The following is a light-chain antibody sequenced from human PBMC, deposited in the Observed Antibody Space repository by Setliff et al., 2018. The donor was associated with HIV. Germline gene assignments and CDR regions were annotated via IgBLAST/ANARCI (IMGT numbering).Light chain of an antibody. CDR1: NIGSKN. V-gene: IGLV3-21*03. Sequence: SYELTQPPSVSVAPGKTARITCGGNNIGSKNVHWYQQKPGQAPVLVVYDDSDRPSGIPERFSGSNSGNTATLTISRVEAGDEADYYCQVWHSSSDRYVFGSGTKVTVL. CDR3: QVWHSSSDRYV. J-gene: IGLJ1*01. CDR2: DDS.